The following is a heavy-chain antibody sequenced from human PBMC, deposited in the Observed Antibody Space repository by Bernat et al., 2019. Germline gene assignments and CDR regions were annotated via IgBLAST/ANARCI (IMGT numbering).Heavy chain of an antibody. CDR1: GASISTGDYY. J-gene: IGHJ3*02. D-gene: IGHD4-17*01. Sequence: QVQLQESGPGLVKPSQTLSLICTVSGASISTGDYYWSLIRQHPGKGLEWIGYIYYSGNTYYNPSLKSRVTISVDTSKNQFSLKLSSVTAAEAAVYFCARVEGAYVDFDIWGKGTMVTVSS. V-gene: IGHV4-31*03. CDR3: ARVEGAYVDFDI. CDR2: IYYSGNT.